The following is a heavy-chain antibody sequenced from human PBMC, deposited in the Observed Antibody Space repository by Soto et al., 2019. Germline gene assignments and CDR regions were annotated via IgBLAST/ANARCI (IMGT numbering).Heavy chain of an antibody. D-gene: IGHD2-15*01. CDR2: ISAYNGNT. CDR3: ARVRAELGYCSGRSCLPYHHGMDC. V-gene: IGHV1-18*01. Sequence: VASVKVSCKASGYTFTSYGISWVRQAPGQGLEWMGWISAYNGNTNYAQKVQGRVTMTTDTSTSTVYMELRSLRSDDTAVYYCARVRAELGYCSGRSCLPYHHGMDCWGQGTKVTVSS. J-gene: IGHJ6*02. CDR1: GYTFTSYG.